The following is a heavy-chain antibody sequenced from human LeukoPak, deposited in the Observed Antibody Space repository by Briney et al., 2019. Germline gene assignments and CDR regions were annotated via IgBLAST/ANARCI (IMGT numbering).Heavy chain of an antibody. Sequence: PGGSLRLSCAASGFTFSSYAMSWVRQAPGKGLEWVSAISGSGGSTYYADSVKGRFTISRDNSKNTLYLQMNSLRAEDTAVYYGAKDSIRNVVVVAAAFDYWGQGTLVTVSS. CDR3: AKDSIRNVVVVAAAFDY. J-gene: IGHJ4*02. D-gene: IGHD2-15*01. CDR1: GFTFSSYA. CDR2: ISGSGGST. V-gene: IGHV3-23*01.